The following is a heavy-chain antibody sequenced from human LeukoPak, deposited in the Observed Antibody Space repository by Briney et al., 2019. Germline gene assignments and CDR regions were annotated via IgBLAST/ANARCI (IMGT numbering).Heavy chain of an antibody. J-gene: IGHJ3*02. CDR3: ARASGSYHDAFDI. V-gene: IGHV4-39*01. CDR2: IYYSGST. D-gene: IGHD1-26*01. CDR1: GGSISNSIYY. Sequence: SSETLSLNCTVSGGSISNSIYYWGWIRQPPGKGLEWIGSIYYSGSTYYNPSLKSRVTVSVDTSKNQFSVKLSSVTAADTAVYYCARASGSYHDAFDIWGQGTMVTVSS.